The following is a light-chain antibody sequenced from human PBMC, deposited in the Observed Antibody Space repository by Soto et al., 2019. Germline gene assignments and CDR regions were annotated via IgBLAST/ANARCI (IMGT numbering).Light chain of an antibody. CDR3: QSYDSSLSGSSYV. Sequence: QSVLTRPPSVSGAAGQGVTISCTGSSSNIGAGYDVHWYQQLPGTAPKLLIYGNSNRPSGVPDRFSGSKSGTSASLAITGLQAEDEADYYCQSYDSSLSGSSYVFGTGTKVTVL. V-gene: IGLV1-40*01. CDR1: SSNIGAGYD. J-gene: IGLJ1*01. CDR2: GNS.